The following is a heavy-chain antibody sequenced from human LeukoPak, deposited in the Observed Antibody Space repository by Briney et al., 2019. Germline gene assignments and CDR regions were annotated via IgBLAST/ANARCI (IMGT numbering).Heavy chain of an antibody. J-gene: IGHJ5*01. Sequence: QSGGSLRLSCTASGFTFSSYAMSWVRQAPGKGLEYVSAISSNGGSTYYANSVKGRFTISRDNSKNTLYVQMGSLRAEDMAVYYCARDKSGPGEFDSWGQGNLVTVSS. CDR1: GFTFSSYA. CDR3: ARDKSGPGEFDS. D-gene: IGHD3-3*01. V-gene: IGHV3-64*01. CDR2: ISSNGGST.